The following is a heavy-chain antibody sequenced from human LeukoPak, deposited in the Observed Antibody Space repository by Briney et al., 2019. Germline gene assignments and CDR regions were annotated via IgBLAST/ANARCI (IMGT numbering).Heavy chain of an antibody. J-gene: IGHJ6*02. CDR3: AKDISRITIFGVVIHPLGGMDV. V-gene: IGHV3-9*01. CDR1: GFTFDDYA. Sequence: GGSLRLSCAASGFTFDDYAMRWVRQAPGKGLEWVSGISWNSGSIGYADSVKGRCTISRDNAKNSLYLQMNSLRAEDTALYYCAKDISRITIFGVVIHPLGGMDVWGQGTTVTVSS. D-gene: IGHD3-3*01. CDR2: ISWNSGSI.